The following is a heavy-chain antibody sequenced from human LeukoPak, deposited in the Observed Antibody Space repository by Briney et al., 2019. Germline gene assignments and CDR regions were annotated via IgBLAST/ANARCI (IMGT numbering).Heavy chain of an antibody. J-gene: IGHJ4*02. CDR1: GFTVSSNY. Sequence: GGSLRLSCAASGFTVSSNYMSWVRQAPGKGLEWVSVIYSGGSTYYAGSVKGRFTISRDNSKNTLYLQMNSLRAEDTAVYYCARDSVWRGPAIAVAATDYWGQGALVTVSS. CDR2: IYSGGST. CDR3: ARDSVWRGPAIAVAATDY. D-gene: IGHD6-19*01. V-gene: IGHV3-53*01.